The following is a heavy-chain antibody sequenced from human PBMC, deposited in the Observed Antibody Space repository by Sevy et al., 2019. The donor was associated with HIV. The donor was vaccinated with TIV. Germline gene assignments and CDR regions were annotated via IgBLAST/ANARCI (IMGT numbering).Heavy chain of an antibody. Sequence: GGSLRLSCAASGFTFGSYWMTWVRQAPGKGLEWVANIKEDGSGRFYVDSVRGRFTVSRDNAKKTRYLQMNNLRGEDTAIYYCARLYSSSSGRGLDNWGQGALVTVSS. CDR2: IKEDGSGR. J-gene: IGHJ4*02. CDR1: GFTFGSYW. CDR3: ARLYSSSSGRGLDN. D-gene: IGHD6-6*01. V-gene: IGHV3-7*01.